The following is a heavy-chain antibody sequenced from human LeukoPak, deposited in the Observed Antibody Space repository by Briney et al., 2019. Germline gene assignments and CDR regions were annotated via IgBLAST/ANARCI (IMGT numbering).Heavy chain of an antibody. Sequence: NTSETLSLTCTVSGGSISSSSYYWGWIRQPPGKGLEWIGSIYHSGSIYYNPSLKSRVTISVDTSKNQFSLKLSSVTAADTAVYYCARGVARSSKFHFSYYFDYWGQGTLVTVSS. D-gene: IGHD6-6*01. CDR1: GGSISSSSYY. CDR3: ARGVARSSKFHFSYYFDY. J-gene: IGHJ4*02. V-gene: IGHV4-39*07. CDR2: IYHSGSI.